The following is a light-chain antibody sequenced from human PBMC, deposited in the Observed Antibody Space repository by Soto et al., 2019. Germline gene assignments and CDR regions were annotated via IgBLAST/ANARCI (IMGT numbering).Light chain of an antibody. V-gene: IGLV2-8*01. CDR1: GTDVGQYNY. CDR2: HVS. CDR3: SSYGGFNTVL. J-gene: IGLJ2*01. Sequence: QSALTQPPSASGSPGQSVTISCTGAGTDVGQYNYVSWYQHHPGKAPKLLIHHVSRRPSRVPARFSGSKSGNTASLTVSGLQTEDEADYYCSSYGGFNTVLFGGGTKVTVL.